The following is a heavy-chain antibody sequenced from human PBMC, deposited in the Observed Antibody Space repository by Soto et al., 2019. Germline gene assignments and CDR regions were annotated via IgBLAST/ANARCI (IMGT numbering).Heavy chain of an antibody. D-gene: IGHD1-26*01. CDR1: GYTFNAHY. CDR3: AKEATVGVPEGSYGIDV. J-gene: IGHJ6*02. CDR2: ISPNSSYT. Sequence: ASVKVSCKASGYTFNAHYMHWVRQAPGQGLEWMGWISPNSSYTNFAQKFQGRVTTTRDTPISTVYMELSRVRSDDTAVYYCAKEATVGVPEGSYGIDVWG. V-gene: IGHV1-2*02.